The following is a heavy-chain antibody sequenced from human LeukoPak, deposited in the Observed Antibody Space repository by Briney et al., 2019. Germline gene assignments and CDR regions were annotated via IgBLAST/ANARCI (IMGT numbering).Heavy chain of an antibody. D-gene: IGHD4-17*01. CDR1: GGSISSYY. J-gene: IGHJ4*02. Sequence: NPWETLSLTCTVSGGSISSYYRSWIRQPPGKGLEWIGYIYYSGSTNYNPSLKSRVTISVDTSKNQFSLKLSSVTAADTAVYYCARVPSLYGVYYFDYWGQGTLVTVSS. V-gene: IGHV4-59*01. CDR2: IYYSGST. CDR3: ARVPSLYGVYYFDY.